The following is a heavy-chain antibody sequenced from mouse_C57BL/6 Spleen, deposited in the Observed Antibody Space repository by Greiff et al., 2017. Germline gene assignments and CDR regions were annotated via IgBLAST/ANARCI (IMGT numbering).Heavy chain of an antibody. CDR2: IDPENGDT. CDR3: TTDYGSSYDDY. J-gene: IGHJ2*01. CDR1: GFNIKDDY. Sequence: VQLKQSGAELVRPGASVKLSCTASGFNIKDDYMHWVKQRPEQGLEWIGWIDPENGDTEYASKFQGKATITADPSSNTAYLQLSSLTSEDTAVYYCTTDYGSSYDDYWGQGTTLTVSS. D-gene: IGHD1-1*01. V-gene: IGHV14-4*01.